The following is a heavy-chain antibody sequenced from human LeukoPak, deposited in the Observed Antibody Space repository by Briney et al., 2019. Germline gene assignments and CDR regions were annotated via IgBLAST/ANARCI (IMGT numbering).Heavy chain of an antibody. D-gene: IGHD2-2*01. CDR1: GNSFTSYW. CDR3: ARRTYQLLSGAFDI. J-gene: IGHJ3*02. CDR2: IYPGDSDT. Sequence: GESLKISWKGSGNSFTSYWIGWVRQMAGKGLEWMGIIYPGDSDTRYSPSFQGQVTISADKSISTAYLQWSSLKASDTAMYYCARRTYQLLSGAFDIWGQGTMVTVSS. V-gene: IGHV5-51*01.